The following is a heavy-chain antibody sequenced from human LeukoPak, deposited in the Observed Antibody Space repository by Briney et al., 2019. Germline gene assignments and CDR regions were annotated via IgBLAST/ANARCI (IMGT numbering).Heavy chain of an antibody. CDR2: INPSGGST. J-gene: IGHJ4*02. Sequence: GASVKVSCKASGYTFTSYYMHWVRQAPGQGLEWMGIINPSGGSTSYAQKFQGRVTMTRDTSTSTVYMELSSLRSEDTAVYYCARGAVLLWFGELLPRAEGYFDYWGQGTLVTVSS. CDR1: GYTFTSYY. D-gene: IGHD3-10*01. CDR3: ARGAVLLWFGELLPRAEGYFDY. V-gene: IGHV1-46*01.